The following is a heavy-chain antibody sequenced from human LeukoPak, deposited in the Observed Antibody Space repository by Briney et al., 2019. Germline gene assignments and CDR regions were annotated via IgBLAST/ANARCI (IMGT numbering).Heavy chain of an antibody. D-gene: IGHD3-22*01. J-gene: IGHJ4*02. CDR2: ICYSGST. Sequence: SETLSLTCAVSGGSISTNSYYWGWIRQPPGKGLQWIGNICYSGSTYYNPSLKSRVTISVDTSKNQFSLKLSSVTAADTAVYYCASSHYYDSSGYIYFDYWGQGTLVTVSS. CDR3: ASSHYYDSSGYIYFDY. CDR1: GGSISTNSYY. V-gene: IGHV4-39*01.